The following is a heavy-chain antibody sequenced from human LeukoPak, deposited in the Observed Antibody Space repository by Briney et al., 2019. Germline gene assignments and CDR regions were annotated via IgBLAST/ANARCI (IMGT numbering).Heavy chain of an antibody. D-gene: IGHD5-24*01. V-gene: IGHV3-48*04. Sequence: GGSLRLSCVASGFDFRSYSMNWVRQAPGKGLEWVSYISSSGGTIYYADSVKGRFTISRDNAKNSLYLQMNSLRAEDTAVYYCARDTVATMGEWGQGTLVTVSS. CDR3: ARDTVATMGE. CDR1: GFDFRSYS. CDR2: ISSSGGTI. J-gene: IGHJ4*02.